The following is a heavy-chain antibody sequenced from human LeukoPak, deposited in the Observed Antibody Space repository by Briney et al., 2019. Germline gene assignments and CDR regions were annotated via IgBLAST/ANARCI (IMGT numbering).Heavy chain of an antibody. Sequence: SETLSLTCTVSGGSISSYYWSWIRQPPGKGMEWIGYRYYSGSTNYNPSLKSRVTLSVDTSKNQFSLKLSPVTAADTAVYYCARVTSSEGFWSGYYAFDIWGQGTMVTVSS. CDR1: GGSISSYY. CDR2: RYYSGST. J-gene: IGHJ3*02. D-gene: IGHD3-3*01. CDR3: ARVTSSEGFWSGYYAFDI. V-gene: IGHV4-59*01.